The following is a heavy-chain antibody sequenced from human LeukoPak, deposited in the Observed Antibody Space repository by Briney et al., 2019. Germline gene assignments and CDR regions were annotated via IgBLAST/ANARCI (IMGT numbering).Heavy chain of an antibody. J-gene: IGHJ4*02. Sequence: ASVKVSCKASGYTFTSYDINWVRQATGKGVEWMGWMNPNSGNTGYAQKFQGRVTMTRNTSISTAYMELSSLRSEDTAVYYCARGRNIVATIIGYWGQGTLVTVSS. CDR2: MNPNSGNT. CDR3: ARGRNIVATIIGY. CDR1: GYTFTSYD. D-gene: IGHD5-12*01. V-gene: IGHV1-8*01.